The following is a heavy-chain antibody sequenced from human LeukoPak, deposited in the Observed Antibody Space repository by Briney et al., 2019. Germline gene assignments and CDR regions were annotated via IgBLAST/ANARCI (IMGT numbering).Heavy chain of an antibody. CDR3: ARGGIAAAGRFDY. Sequence: GGSLRLSCAASGFTFSIYSMNWVRQAPGKGLEWVSSISSSSGYIYYADSVRGRFTISRDNSKNTLYLQMNSLRAEDTAVYYCARGGIAAAGRFDYWGQGTLVTVSS. V-gene: IGHV3-21*01. CDR1: GFTFSIYS. D-gene: IGHD6-13*01. J-gene: IGHJ4*02. CDR2: ISSSSGYI.